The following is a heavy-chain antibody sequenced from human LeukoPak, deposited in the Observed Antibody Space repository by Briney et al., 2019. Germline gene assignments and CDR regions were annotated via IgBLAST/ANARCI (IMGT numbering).Heavy chain of an antibody. CDR1: SGSFSGYY. CDR2: INHSGST. V-gene: IGHV4-34*01. Sequence: SETLSLTCAVYSGSFSGYYWSWIRQPPGKGLEWIGEINHSGSTNYNPSLKSRVTISVDTSKNQFSLKLSSVTAADTAVYYCARGPRVTARYCTNGVCPGGWFDPWGQGTLVTVSS. CDR3: ARGPRVTARYCTNGVCPGGWFDP. J-gene: IGHJ5*02. D-gene: IGHD2-8*01.